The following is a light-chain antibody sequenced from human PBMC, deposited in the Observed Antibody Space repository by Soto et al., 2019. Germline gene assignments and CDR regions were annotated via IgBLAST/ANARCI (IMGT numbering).Light chain of an antibody. CDR1: QSVSSY. Sequence: EIGLTQSPATLSLSPGERATLSCRASQSVSSYLAWYQQKPGQAPRLLIYDASNRATGIPARFSGSGSGTDFTLTISSLEPEDFVVYYCQQRSNWPLPFGGGTKVEIK. J-gene: IGKJ4*01. V-gene: IGKV3-11*01. CDR2: DAS. CDR3: QQRSNWPLP.